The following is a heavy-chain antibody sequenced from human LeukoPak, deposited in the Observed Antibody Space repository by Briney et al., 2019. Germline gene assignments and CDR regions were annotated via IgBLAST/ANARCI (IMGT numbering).Heavy chain of an antibody. J-gene: IGHJ6*02. Sequence: GSLRLSCAASGFTFNNYWMTWVRQGPGKGLEWIGEINHSGSTNYNPSLKSRVTISVDTSKNQFSLKLSSVTAADTAVYYCARGRPRDYSNYQTYYYYYGVDVWGQGTTVTVSS. V-gene: IGHV4-34*01. CDR1: GFTFNNYW. CDR2: INHSGST. CDR3: ARGRPRDYSNYQTYYYYYGVDV. D-gene: IGHD4-11*01.